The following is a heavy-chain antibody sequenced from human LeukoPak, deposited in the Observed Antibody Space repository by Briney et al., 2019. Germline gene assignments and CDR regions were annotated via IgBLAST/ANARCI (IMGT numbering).Heavy chain of an antibody. CDR3: AKDYAGGWPKRGMDV. D-gene: IGHD3-16*01. CDR1: GFSFSSYA. Sequence: PGGSLRLSCATSGFSFSSYAMSWVRQAPGRGVEWVSGISPNGVITYYADSVKGRFTISRDNSKNTLYLQMNSLRAEDTAVYSCAKDYAGGWPKRGMDVWGKGATVTVSS. V-gene: IGHV3-23*01. CDR2: ISPNGVIT. J-gene: IGHJ6*03.